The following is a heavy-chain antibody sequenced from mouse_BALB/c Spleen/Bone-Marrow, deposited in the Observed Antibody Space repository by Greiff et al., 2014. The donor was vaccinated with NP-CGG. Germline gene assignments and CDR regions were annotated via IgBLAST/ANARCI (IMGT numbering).Heavy chain of an antibody. Sequence: QVQLKESGAELARPGASVKLSCKASGYTFTSYWMQWVKQRPGQGLEWIGAIYPGDGDTRYNQKFKGKATLTADKSSSTAYMQLSSLASEDSAVYYCAREVYYYGSSAYYAMVYWGQGTSVTVSS. J-gene: IGHJ4*01. CDR3: AREVYYYGSSAYYAMVY. CDR1: GYTFTSYW. CDR2: IYPGDGDT. V-gene: IGHV1-87*01. D-gene: IGHD1-1*01.